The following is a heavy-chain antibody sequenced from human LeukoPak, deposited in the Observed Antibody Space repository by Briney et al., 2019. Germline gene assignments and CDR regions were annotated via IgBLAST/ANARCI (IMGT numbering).Heavy chain of an antibody. Sequence: GGSLRLSCAASGFTFSSYWMSWVRQAPGKGLEWVASIKQDGSEKYYVDSVKGRFTISRDNAKNSLYLQMNSLRAEDTAVYYCARTDSSGYYGNYGMDVWGQGTTVTVSS. CDR2: IKQDGSEK. J-gene: IGHJ6*02. V-gene: IGHV3-7*01. CDR3: ARTDSSGYYGNYGMDV. D-gene: IGHD3-22*01. CDR1: GFTFSSYW.